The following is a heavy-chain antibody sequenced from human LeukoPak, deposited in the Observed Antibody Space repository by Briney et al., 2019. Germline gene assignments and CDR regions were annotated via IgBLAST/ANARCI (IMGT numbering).Heavy chain of an antibody. D-gene: IGHD2-8*01. Sequence: AASVKVSFKASGYTFTSYGISWVRQAPGQGLEWMGWISAYNGNTNYAQKLQGRVTMTTDTSTSTAYMELRSLRSDDTAVYYCARENHPNGVDYWGQGTLVTVSS. CDR1: GYTFTSYG. J-gene: IGHJ4*02. CDR2: ISAYNGNT. CDR3: ARENHPNGVDY. V-gene: IGHV1-18*01.